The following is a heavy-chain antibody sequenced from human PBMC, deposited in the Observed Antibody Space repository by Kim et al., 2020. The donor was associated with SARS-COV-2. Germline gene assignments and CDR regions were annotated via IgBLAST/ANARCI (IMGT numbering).Heavy chain of an antibody. D-gene: IGHD6-6*01. Sequence: SFQGHVTISADKSISTAYLQWSSLKASDTAMYYCARQSIAARPTRGWFDPWGQGTLVTVSS. CDR3: ARQSIAARPTRGWFDP. V-gene: IGHV5-10-1*01. J-gene: IGHJ5*02.